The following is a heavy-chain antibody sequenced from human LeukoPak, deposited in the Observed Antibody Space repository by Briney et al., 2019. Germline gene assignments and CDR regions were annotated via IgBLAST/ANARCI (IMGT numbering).Heavy chain of an antibody. CDR3: ARDNFDAFDV. CDR1: GFTFSSYS. CDR2: ISRSSSNI. D-gene: IGHD1-20*01. V-gene: IGHV3-48*02. J-gene: IGHJ3*01. Sequence: PGGSLRLSCAAPGFTFSSYSMNWVRQAPGKGLEWVSYISRSSSNIYYADSVKGRFTISRDNAKNFLYLQMNSLRDEDTAMYYCARDNFDAFDVWGQGTMVTVSS.